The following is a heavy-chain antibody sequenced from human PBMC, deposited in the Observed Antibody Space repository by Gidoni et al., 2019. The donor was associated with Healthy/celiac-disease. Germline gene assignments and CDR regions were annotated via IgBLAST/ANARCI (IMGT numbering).Heavy chain of an antibody. J-gene: IGHJ6*02. V-gene: IGHV3-21*01. CDR1: GFTFSSYS. Sequence: EVQLVESGGGLVKPGGSLRLSCAASGFTFSSYSMNWVRQAPGKGLEWVSSISSSSSYIYYADSVKGRFTISRDNAKNSLYLQMNSLRAEDTAVYYCARGPSPLCSSTSCYEDYYYGMDVWGQGTTVTVSS. CDR2: ISSSSSYI. CDR3: ARGPSPLCSSTSCYEDYYYGMDV. D-gene: IGHD2-2*01.